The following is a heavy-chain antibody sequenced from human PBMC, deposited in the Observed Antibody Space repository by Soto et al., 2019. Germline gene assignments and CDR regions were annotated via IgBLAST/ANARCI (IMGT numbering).Heavy chain of an antibody. V-gene: IGHV1-3*01. CDR1: GYTFTSYA. Sequence: ASVKVSCKASGYTFTSYAMHWVRQAPGQRLEWMGWINAGNGNTKYSQKFQGRVTITRDTSASTAYMELSSLRPEDTAVYYCYVVVVAAYHAWGQGSLVTVYS. CDR2: INAGNGNT. CDR3: YVVVVAAYHA. D-gene: IGHD2-15*01. J-gene: IGHJ5*02.